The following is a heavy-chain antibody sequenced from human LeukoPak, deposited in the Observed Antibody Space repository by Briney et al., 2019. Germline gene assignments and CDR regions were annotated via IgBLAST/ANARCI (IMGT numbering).Heavy chain of an antibody. V-gene: IGHV3-15*01. CDR2: IKRKTDDGTA. J-gene: IGHJ4*02. CDR3: TATLGY. CDR1: GFTFSNAW. Sequence: GGSLRLSCAASGFTFSNAWMTWVRQAPGKGLEWVGRIKRKTDDGTADYAAPVKGRFTTSRDDSENTLYLQMNSLKTEDTAVYYCTATLGYWGQGTLVTVSS.